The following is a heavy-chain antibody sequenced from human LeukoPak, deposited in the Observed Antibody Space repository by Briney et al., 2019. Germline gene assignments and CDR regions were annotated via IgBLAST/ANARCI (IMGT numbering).Heavy chain of an antibody. V-gene: IGHV4-4*02. D-gene: IGHD2-21*01. Sequence: PSETLSHTCRVTGRSHIRTNWWGGVRQPPGQGLEWIGEISLTGETNYNPSLNGRVTMSLDGSRNQLSLTLTSVTATDSAMYYFSRESRAFCFCGYWGQGTLVIVPP. J-gene: IGHJ4*02. CDR2: ISLTGET. CDR1: GRSHIRTNW. CDR3: SRESRAFCFCGY.